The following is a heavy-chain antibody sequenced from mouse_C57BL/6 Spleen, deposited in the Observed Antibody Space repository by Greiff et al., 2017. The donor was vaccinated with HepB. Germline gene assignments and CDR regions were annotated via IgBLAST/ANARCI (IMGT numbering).Heavy chain of an antibody. CDR3: ARERAIYYGYPGAMDY. J-gene: IGHJ4*01. Sequence: VQLQQSGPELVKPGASVKISCKASGYTFTDYYINWVKQRPGQGLEWIGWIYPGSGNTKYNEKFKGKATLTVDTSSSTAYMQLSSLTSEDSAVYFCARERAIYYGYPGAMDYWGQGTSVTVSS. CDR1: GYTFTDYY. V-gene: IGHV1-84*01. D-gene: IGHD2-2*01. CDR2: IYPGSGNT.